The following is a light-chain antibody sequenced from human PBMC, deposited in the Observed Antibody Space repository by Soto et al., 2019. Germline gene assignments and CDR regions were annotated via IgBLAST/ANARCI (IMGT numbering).Light chain of an antibody. CDR2: EVS. Sequence: QPASVSGSPGQSITISCTGTSSDVGGYNYVSWYQQHPGKAPKLMIYEVSNRPSGVSNRFSGSKSGNTASLTISGLQAEDEADYYCSSYTSSSTYVVFGGGTKLTVL. V-gene: IGLV2-14*01. CDR3: SSYTSSSTYVV. J-gene: IGLJ2*01. CDR1: SSDVGGYNY.